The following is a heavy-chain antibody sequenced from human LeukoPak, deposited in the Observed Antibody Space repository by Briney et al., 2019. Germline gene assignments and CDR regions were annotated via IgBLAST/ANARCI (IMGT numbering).Heavy chain of an antibody. CDR2: LTDSGDAT. V-gene: IGHV3-23*01. CDR1: GFTFSHYA. CDR3: AKGDCSSTSCYAGFWFDP. D-gene: IGHD2-2*01. Sequence: GGSLRLSCAVSGFTFSHYAMSWVRQAPGTGLEWVGSLTDSGDATYYADSVKGRFTISRDNSKNTLYLQMNSLRAEDTAVYYCAKGDCSSTSCYAGFWFDPWGQGTLVTVSS. J-gene: IGHJ5*02.